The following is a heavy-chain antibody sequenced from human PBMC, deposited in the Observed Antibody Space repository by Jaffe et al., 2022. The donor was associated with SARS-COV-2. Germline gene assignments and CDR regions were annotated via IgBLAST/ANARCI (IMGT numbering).Heavy chain of an antibody. CDR3: ARPADSSGWHPNAFDI. J-gene: IGHJ3*02. Sequence: QLQLQESGPGLVKPSETLSLTCTVSGGSISSSSYYWGWIRQPPGKGLEWIGSIYYSGSTYYNPSLKSRVTISVDTSKNQFSLKLSSVTAADTAVYYCARPADSSGWHPNAFDIWGQGTMVTVSS. V-gene: IGHV4-39*01. CDR1: GGSISSSSYY. D-gene: IGHD6-19*01. CDR2: IYYSGST.